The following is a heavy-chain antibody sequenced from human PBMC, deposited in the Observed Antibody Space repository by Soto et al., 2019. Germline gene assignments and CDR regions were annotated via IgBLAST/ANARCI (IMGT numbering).Heavy chain of an antibody. V-gene: IGHV1-2*02. CDR3: GRGRSGELVVFY. J-gene: IGHJ4*02. Sequence: QVQLVQSGAEVKDSGASVKVSCKASGYTFTGYYIHWVRQAPGQGLEWVGEISPKSGGTRYAQKFQGRVTMTKDTSINTVYMELSNLSPHDTAVYYCGRGRSGELVVFYWGQGTLVTVHS. CDR1: GYTFTGYY. D-gene: IGHD1-7*01. CDR2: ISPKSGGT.